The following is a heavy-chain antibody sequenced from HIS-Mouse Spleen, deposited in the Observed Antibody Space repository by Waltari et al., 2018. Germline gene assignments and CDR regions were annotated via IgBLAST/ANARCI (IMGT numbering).Heavy chain of an antibody. CDR2: INHSGST. V-gene: IGHV4-34*01. D-gene: IGHD3-3*01. J-gene: IGHJ4*02. CDR3: ARGPVREITIFGGPIGGYFDY. CDR1: GGSFSGYY. Sequence: QVQLQQWGAGLLKPSETLSLTCAVYGGSFSGYYWSWIRQPPGKGLGWIGEINHSGSTNYNPSLKVRVTISVDTSKNQFSLKLGSVTAADTAGYYCARGPVREITIFGGPIGGYFDYWGQGTLVTVSS.